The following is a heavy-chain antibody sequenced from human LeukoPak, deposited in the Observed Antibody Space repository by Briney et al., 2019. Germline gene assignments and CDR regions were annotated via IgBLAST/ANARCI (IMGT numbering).Heavy chain of an antibody. D-gene: IGHD5-12*01. Sequence: GGSLRLSCAASGFTFSSYGMHWVRQAPGKGLEWVAVIWYDGSNKYYADSVKGRFTISRDNSKNTLYLQMNSLRAEDTAVYYCAKWGYDLYYYYMDVWGKGTMVTVSS. CDR1: GFTFSSYG. CDR3: AKWGYDLYYYYMDV. J-gene: IGHJ6*03. V-gene: IGHV3-33*06. CDR2: IWYDGSNK.